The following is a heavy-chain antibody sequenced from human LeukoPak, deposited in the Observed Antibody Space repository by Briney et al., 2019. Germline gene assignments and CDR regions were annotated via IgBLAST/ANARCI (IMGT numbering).Heavy chain of an antibody. Sequence: SVKVSCRASGGTFSSYAISWVRQAPGQGLEWMGRIIPIFGTANYAQKFQGRVTITTDESTSTAYMELSSLRSEDTAVYYCASYKNYYGSGTHFDYWGQGTLVTVSS. V-gene: IGHV1-69*05. CDR2: IIPIFGTA. D-gene: IGHD3-10*01. J-gene: IGHJ4*02. CDR3: ASYKNYYGSGTHFDY. CDR1: GGTFSSYA.